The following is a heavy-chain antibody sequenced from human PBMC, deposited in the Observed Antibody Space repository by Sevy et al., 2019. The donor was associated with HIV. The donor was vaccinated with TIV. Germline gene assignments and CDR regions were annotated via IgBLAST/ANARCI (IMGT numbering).Heavy chain of an antibody. D-gene: IGHD5-18*01. CDR3: VSGQYGYGYWREVDT. V-gene: IGHV4-59*01. CDR1: GASINTFY. J-gene: IGHJ5*02. CDR2: IYYTGST. Sequence: SETLSLTCTVSGASINTFYWSWIRQPPGKGLEWIGYIYYTGSTNYNPSLHSRVTISVDTSKNPFSLKLSSVTAADSAVDYCVSGQYGYGYWREVDTWGQGTLVTVSS.